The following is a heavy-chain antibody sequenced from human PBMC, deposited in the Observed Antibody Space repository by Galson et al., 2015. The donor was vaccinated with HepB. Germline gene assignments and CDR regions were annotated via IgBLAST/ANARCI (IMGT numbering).Heavy chain of an antibody. V-gene: IGHV5-10-1*01. J-gene: IGHJ6*03. D-gene: IGHD3-3*01. Sequence: QSGAEVKKPGESLRISCKGSGYGFTSYWISWVRQMPGKGLEWMGRIDPSDSYTNYSPSFQGHVTISADKSISTAYLQWSSLKASDTAMYYCARHWDNDFWSGYYGRYYYYMDVWGKGTTVTVSS. CDR3: ARHWDNDFWSGYYGRYYYYMDV. CDR2: IDPSDSYT. CDR1: GYGFTSYW.